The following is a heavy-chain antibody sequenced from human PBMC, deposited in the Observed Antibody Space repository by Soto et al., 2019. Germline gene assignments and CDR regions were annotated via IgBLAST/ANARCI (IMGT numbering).Heavy chain of an antibody. Sequence: GGSLRLSCAASGFTFSSYAMHWVRQAPGKGLEWVAVISYDGSNKYYADSVKGRFTISRDNSKNTLYLQMNSLRAEDTAVYYCARALRFWWRAPRAGIYGMVVWGQGTTVTVSS. V-gene: IGHV3-30-3*01. J-gene: IGHJ6*02. D-gene: IGHD3-3*01. CDR1: GFTFSSYA. CDR3: ARALRFWWRAPRAGIYGMVV. CDR2: ISYDGSNK.